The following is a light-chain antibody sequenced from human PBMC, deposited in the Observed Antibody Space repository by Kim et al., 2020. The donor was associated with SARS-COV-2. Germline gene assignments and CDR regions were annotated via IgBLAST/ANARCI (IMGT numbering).Light chain of an antibody. CDR1: QGISSY. J-gene: IGKJ2*01. CDR3: QQYYGYPHT. V-gene: IGKV1-8*01. CDR2: AAY. Sequence: YASRGHRVTHSCRASQGISSYLAWYQQKPGTAAKLQIYAAYTVKSGVPSRFSGSGSGRDFTLTISCLQSEDFATYYCQQYYGYPHTFGQETKLEI.